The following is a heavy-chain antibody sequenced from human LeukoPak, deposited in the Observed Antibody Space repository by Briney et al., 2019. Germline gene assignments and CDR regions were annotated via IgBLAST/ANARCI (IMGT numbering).Heavy chain of an antibody. V-gene: IGHV3-21*01. CDR1: GFTFSSYS. Sequence: GGSLRLSCAASGFTFSSYSMNWVRQAPGKGLEWVSSISSSSSYIYYADSVKGRFTISRDNAKNSLYLQMNSLRAEDTAVYYCARDRGGQQPGPRYFDYWGQGTLVTVSS. D-gene: IGHD6-13*01. CDR3: ARDRGGQQPGPRYFDY. J-gene: IGHJ4*02. CDR2: ISSSSSYI.